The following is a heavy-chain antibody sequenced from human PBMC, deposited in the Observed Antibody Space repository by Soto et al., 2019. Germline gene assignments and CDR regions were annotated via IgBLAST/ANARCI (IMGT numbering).Heavy chain of an antibody. CDR2: ISSSGTTI. CDR3: VRAPYGFTSWFDS. V-gene: IGHV3-11*01. CDR1: GFTFSDNY. D-gene: IGHD3-10*01. Sequence: GGSLRLSCAASGFTFSDNYMSWIRQAPGKGLEWVSYISSSGTTIYYADSVKGRFTISRDNAKNSLYLQMDSLRAEDTAVYYCVRAPYGFTSWFDSWGKGTLVTVSS. J-gene: IGHJ5*01.